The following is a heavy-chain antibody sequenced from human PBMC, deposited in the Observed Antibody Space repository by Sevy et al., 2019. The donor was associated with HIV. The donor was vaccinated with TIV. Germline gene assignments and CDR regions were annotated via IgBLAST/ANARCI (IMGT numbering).Heavy chain of an antibody. Sequence: GGSLRLSCAASGFTFSSYAMSWVRQAPGKGLEWVSAISGSGGSTYYADSVKGRFTISRDNSKNTLYLQMNSLRAEDTAVYYCAMPPPLDSRGYYVYWGQGTLVTVSS. CDR2: ISGSGGST. CDR1: GFTFSSYA. CDR3: AMPPPLDSRGYYVY. D-gene: IGHD3-22*01. J-gene: IGHJ4*02. V-gene: IGHV3-23*01.